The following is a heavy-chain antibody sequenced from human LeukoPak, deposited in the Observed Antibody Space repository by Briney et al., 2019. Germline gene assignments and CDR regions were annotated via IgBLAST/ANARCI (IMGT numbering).Heavy chain of an antibody. CDR2: INPSGGST. Sequence: ASVKVSCKASGYTFTSYYMHWVRQAPGQGLEWMGIINPSGGSTSYAQKFQGRVTMTRGTSTRTVYMELSSLRSEDTAVYYCARDQRYYDSSGYYYPLGYWGQGTLVTVSS. D-gene: IGHD3-22*01. CDR1: GYTFTSYY. V-gene: IGHV1-46*01. CDR3: ARDQRYYDSSGYYYPLGY. J-gene: IGHJ4*02.